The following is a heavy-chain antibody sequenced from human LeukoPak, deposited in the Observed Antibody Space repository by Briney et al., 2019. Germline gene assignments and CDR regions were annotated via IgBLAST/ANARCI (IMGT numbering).Heavy chain of an antibody. D-gene: IGHD3-10*01. CDR2: VIPIFTTA. J-gene: IGHJ4*02. V-gene: IGHV1-69*13. CDR3: AREVEYYGSGSYWGVFDY. CDR1: GCTFSSST. Sequence: ASVTVSCKASGCTFSSSTFGWVRQAPGQGLEWMGGVIPIFTTANYAQRFQGRVTITADASTSTAYMELSRLRSEDKAVYYCAREVEYYGSGSYWGVFDYWGQGSLVTVSS.